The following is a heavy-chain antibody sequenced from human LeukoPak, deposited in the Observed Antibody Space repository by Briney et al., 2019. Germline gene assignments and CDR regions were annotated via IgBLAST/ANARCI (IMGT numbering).Heavy chain of an antibody. J-gene: IGHJ3*02. V-gene: IGHV5-51*01. Sequence: GESLKISCKGSGYSFISLWIGWVRQPPGKGLEWMGIIYPGDSDTRYSPSFQGQVTISADKSISTAYLQWSSLQASDTAIYYCARQGHRDWGAFDIWGQGTMVTVSS. CDR1: GYSFISLW. D-gene: IGHD3-16*01. CDR2: IYPGDSDT. CDR3: ARQGHRDWGAFDI.